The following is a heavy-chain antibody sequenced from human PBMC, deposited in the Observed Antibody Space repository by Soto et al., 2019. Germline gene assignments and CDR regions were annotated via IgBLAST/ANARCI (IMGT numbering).Heavy chain of an antibody. Sequence: QVQLQESGPGLVKPSQTLSLTCTVSGGSISSGGYYWSWIRQHPGKGLEWIGYIYYSGSTYYNPSLKSRVTISVDTSKNQFSLKLSSVTAADTAVYYCARGGYDYVWGSYHIDPWGQGTLVTVSS. V-gene: IGHV4-31*03. CDR1: GGSISSGGYY. J-gene: IGHJ5*02. D-gene: IGHD3-16*02. CDR3: ARGGYDYVWGSYHIDP. CDR2: IYYSGST.